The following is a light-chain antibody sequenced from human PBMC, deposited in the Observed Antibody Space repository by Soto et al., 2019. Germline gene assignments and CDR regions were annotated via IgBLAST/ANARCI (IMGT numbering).Light chain of an antibody. CDR2: GAS. V-gene: IGKV3-15*01. CDR3: QQYNNWWT. J-gene: IGKJ1*01. Sequence: EIVLTQSPATLSLSPGGRATLSCRASQSISDTLAWYQQKPGQAPRLLIHGASTRATSFPARFSGSGSGTEFTLPISSLQSEDFAVYYCQQYNNWWTFGQGTKVDIK. CDR1: QSISDT.